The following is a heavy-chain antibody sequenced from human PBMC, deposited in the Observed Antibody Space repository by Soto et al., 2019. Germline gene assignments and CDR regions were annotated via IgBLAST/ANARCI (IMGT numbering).Heavy chain of an antibody. CDR2: IYYSGST. J-gene: IGHJ4*02. CDR3: ARGVAVAGLYFDY. D-gene: IGHD6-19*01. V-gene: IGHV4-59*01. Sequence: SETLSLTCTVSGGSISSYYWSWIRQPPGKGLEWIVYIYYSGSTNYNPSLKSRVTISVDTSKNQFSLKLSSVTAADTAGYYCARGVAVAGLYFDYWGQGTLVTVSS. CDR1: GGSISSYY.